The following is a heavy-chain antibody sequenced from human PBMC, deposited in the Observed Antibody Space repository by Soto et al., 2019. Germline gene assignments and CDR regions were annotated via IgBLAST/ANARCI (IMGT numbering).Heavy chain of an antibody. CDR1: GFTFSSYG. Sequence: QPGGSLRLSCAASGFTFSSYGMHWVRQAPGKGLEWVAVISYDGSNKYYADSVKGRFTISRDNSKNTLYLQMNSLRAEDTAVYYCAKDLEDIVVVVAASSGYYYYGMDVWGQGTTVTVSS. V-gene: IGHV3-30*18. J-gene: IGHJ6*02. CDR3: AKDLEDIVVVVAASSGYYYYGMDV. CDR2: ISYDGSNK. D-gene: IGHD2-15*01.